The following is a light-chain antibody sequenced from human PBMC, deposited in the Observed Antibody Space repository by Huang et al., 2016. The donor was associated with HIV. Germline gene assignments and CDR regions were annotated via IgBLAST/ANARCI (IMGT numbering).Light chain of an antibody. V-gene: IGKV3-20*01. CDR1: QTVGRNR. CDR3: QQYFSSPFT. J-gene: IGKJ3*01. CDR2: GAS. Sequence: ENVLSQSPGTLSLSPGERGTLACRARQTVGRNRVAWYQQKPGQAPRLLIYGASTRAAGIPDMFSGGGSGTDFTLTITRLEPEDFAVYYCQQYFSSPFTFGPGTKVDIK.